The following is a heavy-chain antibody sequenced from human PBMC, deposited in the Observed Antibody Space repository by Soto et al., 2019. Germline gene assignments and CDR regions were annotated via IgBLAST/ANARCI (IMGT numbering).Heavy chain of an antibody. Sequence: QVQLQESGPGLVKPSETLSLTCTVSGGSMSGHMSYWSWIRQPPGKGLEWIGYIYESGSTYYNPARKSRVTITVDTSKKQFSLRLNSVTAADTAVYYCAREIIPLTTDWYFDLWGRGTLVTVSS. V-gene: IGHV4-30-4*01. CDR2: IYESGST. D-gene: IGHD4-17*01. J-gene: IGHJ2*01. CDR1: GGSMSGHMSY. CDR3: AREIIPLTTDWYFDL.